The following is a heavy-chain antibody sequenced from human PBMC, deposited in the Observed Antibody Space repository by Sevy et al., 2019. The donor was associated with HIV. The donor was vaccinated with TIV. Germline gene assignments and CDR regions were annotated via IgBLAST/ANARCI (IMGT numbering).Heavy chain of an antibody. D-gene: IGHD6-13*01. CDR2: ISYDGRNK. J-gene: IGHJ4*02. CDR3: ARGPVPIAAAGTYFDY. CDR1: GFTFSNYA. Sequence: GESLKISCAASGFTFSNYAMYWVRQAPGKGLEWVAVISYDGRNKYYADSVKGRFTISRDNSKNTMYLQMNSLRAEDTAMYYWARGPVPIAAAGTYFDYWGQATLVTVSS. V-gene: IGHV3-30*04.